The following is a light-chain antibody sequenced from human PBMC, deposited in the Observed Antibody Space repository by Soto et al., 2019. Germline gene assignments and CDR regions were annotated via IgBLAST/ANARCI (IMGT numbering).Light chain of an antibody. CDR3: SSFTSCSTLV. J-gene: IGLJ3*02. Sequence: QSALTQPASVSGSPGQSITISCTGTSSDVGGYNYVSWYQQHPGKAPKLMIYEVSNRPSGVSNRFSGSKSGNTASLTISGLQAEDEADYYCSSFTSCSTLVFVGGTNLTVL. CDR2: EVS. CDR1: SSDVGGYNY. V-gene: IGLV2-14*01.